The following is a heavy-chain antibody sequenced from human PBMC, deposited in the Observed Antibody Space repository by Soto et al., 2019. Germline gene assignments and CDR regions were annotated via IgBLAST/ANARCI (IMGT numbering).Heavy chain of an antibody. CDR2: IFYGGAI. CDR3: AKYTGYESLFYFAS. J-gene: IGHJ4*01. Sequence: PSETLSLTCIVSGGSISSDYWGWIRQPPGKGLEWIGYIFYGGAINYNPSLKSRVTISIDESGKQFSLNLSSVTAADTAFYYCAKYTGYESLFYFASWGHGLQVTVSS. D-gene: IGHD5-12*01. CDR1: GGSISSDY. V-gene: IGHV4-59*03.